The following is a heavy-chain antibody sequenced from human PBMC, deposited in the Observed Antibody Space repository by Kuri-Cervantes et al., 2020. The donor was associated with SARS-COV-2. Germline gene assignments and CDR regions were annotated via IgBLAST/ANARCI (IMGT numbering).Heavy chain of an antibody. CDR3: AREEYSSSWSAVDFDY. D-gene: IGHD6-13*01. Sequence: GGSLRLSCAASGFTFSSYGMHWVRQAPGKGLEWEAVIWYDGSNKYYADSVKGRFTISRDNSKNTLYLQMNSLRAEDTAVYYCAREEYSSSWSAVDFDYWGQGTLVTVSS. V-gene: IGHV3-33*08. CDR1: GFTFSSYG. CDR2: IWYDGSNK. J-gene: IGHJ4*02.